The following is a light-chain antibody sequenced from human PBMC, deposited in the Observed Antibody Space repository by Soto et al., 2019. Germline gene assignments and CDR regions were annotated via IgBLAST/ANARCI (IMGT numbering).Light chain of an antibody. CDR1: QTINDY. Sequence: DLPLTQSPSFMSPSAGDRVTVTGRASQTINDYLAWFQKKVGKAPELLIYPASTLQGGVPSRFSGYGSGIEFTLTISSLQPEDFATYYCQQLRAYPQTFGQGTTLEI. CDR3: QQLRAYPQT. V-gene: IGKV1-9*01. CDR2: PAS. J-gene: IGKJ2*01.